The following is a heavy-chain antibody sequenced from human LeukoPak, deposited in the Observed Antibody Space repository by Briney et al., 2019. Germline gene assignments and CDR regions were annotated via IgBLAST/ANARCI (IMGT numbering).Heavy chain of an antibody. CDR2: IYSGGST. CDR1: GFTVTSNY. V-gene: IGHV3-53*01. CDR3: ARDSPVSSVDY. D-gene: IGHD5/OR15-5a*01. J-gene: IGHJ4*02. Sequence: PGGSLRLSRAASGFTVTSNYMSWVRQAPGKGLEWVSVIYSGGSTNYADSVKGRFTISTDNSKNMLYLQMNSLRAEDTAVYCCARDSPVSSVDYWGQGTLVTVSS.